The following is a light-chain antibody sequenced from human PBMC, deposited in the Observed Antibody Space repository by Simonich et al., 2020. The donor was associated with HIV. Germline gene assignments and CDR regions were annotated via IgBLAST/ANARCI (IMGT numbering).Light chain of an antibody. CDR1: QSVSNN. V-gene: IGKV3-15*01. CDR3: QQYTNWPLT. CDR2: GAS. Sequence: EIVMTQSPATLSVSPGERVTLSCRASQSVSNNLAWYQQKPGQAPRRLMHGASTRASGIPARFSGSWSGTEFTLTISSLQSEDFAVYHCQQYTNWPLTFGGGTKVEIK. J-gene: IGKJ4*01.